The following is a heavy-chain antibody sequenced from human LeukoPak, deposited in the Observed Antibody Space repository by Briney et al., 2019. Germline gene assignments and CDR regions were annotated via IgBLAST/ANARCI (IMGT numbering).Heavy chain of an antibody. CDR3: AREGGGSGLWYYDL. J-gene: IGHJ2*01. CDR1: GFTLSSYS. V-gene: IGHV3-64*02. CDR2: IGGGGVTT. D-gene: IGHD1-26*01. Sequence: AGGSLRLSCAASGFTLSSYSMHWVRQAPGKGPEFVSVIGGGGVTTFYADSVKDRFTISRDNSKNTLCLEMGSLRAEDMAVYYCAREGGGSGLWYYDLWGRGTLVTVSS.